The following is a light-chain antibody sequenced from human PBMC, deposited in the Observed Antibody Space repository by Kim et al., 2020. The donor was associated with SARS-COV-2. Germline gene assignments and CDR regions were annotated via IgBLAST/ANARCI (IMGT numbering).Light chain of an antibody. CDR3: QSPDSSATYRV. CDR2: KDK. J-gene: IGLJ3*02. Sequence: SYELTQPPSVSVSPGQTARITCSGDALPKQYSYWYQQKPGQAPVLVIYKDKERPSGIPERFSGSSSGTTVTLTISGVQAEDEADYYCQSPDSSATYRVFGGGTQLTVL. V-gene: IGLV3-25*03. CDR1: ALPKQY.